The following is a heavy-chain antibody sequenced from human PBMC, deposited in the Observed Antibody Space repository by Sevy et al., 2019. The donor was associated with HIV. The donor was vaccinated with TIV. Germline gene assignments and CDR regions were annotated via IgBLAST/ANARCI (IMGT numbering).Heavy chain of an antibody. CDR2: ISYDGSNK. V-gene: IGHV3-30-3*01. Sequence: GGSLRLSCAASGFTFSSHAMHWVRQAPGKGLEWVAVISYDGSNKYLADSVKGRFTMSRDNSKNTLYLQMNSLRVEDTALYYCARELALFSSGWYEYFDYWGQGTLVTVSS. CDR1: GFTFSSHA. J-gene: IGHJ4*02. D-gene: IGHD6-19*01. CDR3: ARELALFSSGWYEYFDY.